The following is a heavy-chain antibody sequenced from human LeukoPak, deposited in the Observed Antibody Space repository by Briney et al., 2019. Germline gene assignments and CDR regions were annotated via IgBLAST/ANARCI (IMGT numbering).Heavy chain of an antibody. CDR2: IYYSGST. CDR3: ARHGRGYYNGMDV. CDR1: GGSISSYY. V-gene: IGHV4-59*08. Sequence: SETLSLTCTVSGGSISSYYWSWIRQPPGKGLEWIGYIYYSGSTNYNPSLKSRVIISVDTSKNQFSLKVSSVTAADTAVYYCARHGRGYYNGMDVWGQGTTLSVSS. J-gene: IGHJ6*02. D-gene: IGHD3-10*01.